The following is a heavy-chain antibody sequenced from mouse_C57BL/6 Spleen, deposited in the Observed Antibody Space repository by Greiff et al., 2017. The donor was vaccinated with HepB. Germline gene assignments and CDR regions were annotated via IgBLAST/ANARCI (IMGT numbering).Heavy chain of an antibody. CDR1: GYSITSGYY. CDR2: ISYDGSN. V-gene: IGHV3-6*01. CDR3: ARGITTAVFDY. J-gene: IGHJ2*01. Sequence: VQLKESGPGLVKPSQSLSLTCSVTGYSITSGYYWNWIRQFPGNKLEWMGYISYDGSNNYNPSLKNRISITRDTSKNQFFLKLNSVTTEDTATYYCARGITTAVFDYWGQGTTLTVSS. D-gene: IGHD1-1*01.